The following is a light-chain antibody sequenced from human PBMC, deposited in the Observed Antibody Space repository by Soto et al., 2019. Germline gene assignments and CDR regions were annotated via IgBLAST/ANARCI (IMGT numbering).Light chain of an antibody. J-gene: IGLJ1*01. CDR2: EVT. CDR1: SSDVGGYNF. Sequence: QSALTQPPSASGSPGQSVTISCTGTSSDVGGYNFVSWYQQHPGKAPRLLIYEVTKRPSGVPDRFSGSKSGNTASLTVSGLQAEDEADYYCSSYGGCNNLYVFGPGTKVTVL. V-gene: IGLV2-8*01. CDR3: SSYGGCNNLYV.